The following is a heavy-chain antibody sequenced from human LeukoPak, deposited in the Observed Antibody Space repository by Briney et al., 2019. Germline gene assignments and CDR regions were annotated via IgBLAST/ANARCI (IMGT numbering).Heavy chain of an antibody. D-gene: IGHD5-24*01. CDR2: ISGSGGST. CDR3: AEDSSTIVENWFDP. CDR1: GFTFSSYA. V-gene: IGHV3-23*01. Sequence: GASLRLSCAASGFTFSSYAMSWVRQAPGKGLEWVSAISGSGGSTYYADSVKGRFTISRDNSKNTLYLQMNSLRAEDTAVYYCAEDSSTIVENWFDPWGQGTLVTVSS. J-gene: IGHJ5*02.